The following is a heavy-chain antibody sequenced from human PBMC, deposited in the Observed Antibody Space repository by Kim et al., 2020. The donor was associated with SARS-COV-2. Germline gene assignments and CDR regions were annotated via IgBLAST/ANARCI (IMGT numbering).Heavy chain of an antibody. CDR1: GYTFTSYY. J-gene: IGHJ6*02. CDR3: ARERGATTVTTDFYYYYYGMDV. CDR2: INPSGGST. D-gene: IGHD4-17*01. Sequence: ASVKVSCKASGYTFTSYYMHWVRQAPGQGLEWMGIINPSGGSTSYAQKFQGRVTMTRDTSTSTVYMELSSLRSEDTAVYYCARERGATTVTTDFYYYYYGMDVWGQGTTVTVSS. V-gene: IGHV1-46*01.